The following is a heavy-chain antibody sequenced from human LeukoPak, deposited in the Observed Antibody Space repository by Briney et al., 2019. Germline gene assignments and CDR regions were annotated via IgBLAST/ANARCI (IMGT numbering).Heavy chain of an antibody. D-gene: IGHD5-12*01. V-gene: IGHV3-30-3*01. J-gene: IGHJ4*02. CDR2: ISYDGSNK. Sequence: GGSLRLSCAASGFTFSSYAMHWVRQAPGEGLEWVAVISYDGSNKYHADSVKGRFTISRDNSKNTLHLQVNSLRAEDTAVYYCARVRTYSGYDPEFDYWGQGTLVTVSS. CDR3: ARVRTYSGYDPEFDY. CDR1: GFTFSSYA.